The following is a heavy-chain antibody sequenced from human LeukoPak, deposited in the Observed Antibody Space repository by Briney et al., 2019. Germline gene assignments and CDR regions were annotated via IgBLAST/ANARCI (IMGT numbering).Heavy chain of an antibody. Sequence: GGSLRLSCAASGFTFSSYGMHWVRQAPGKGLEWVAIIWYDGSNKYYADSVKGRFTISRDNSKDTLYLQMNSLRAEDTAVYYCARSRGHGSGSYDSYYFDYWGQGTLVTVSS. CDR3: ARSRGHGSGSYDSYYFDY. CDR2: IWYDGSNK. J-gene: IGHJ4*02. V-gene: IGHV3-33*08. CDR1: GFTFSSYG. D-gene: IGHD3-10*01.